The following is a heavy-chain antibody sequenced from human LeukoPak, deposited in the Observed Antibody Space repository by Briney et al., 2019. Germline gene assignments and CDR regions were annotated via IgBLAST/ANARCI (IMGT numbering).Heavy chain of an antibody. CDR2: INHSGST. Sequence: SETLSLTCAVYGGSFSGYYWSWVRQPPGKGLEWIGEINHSGSTNYNPSLKSRVTISGDTSKNQFSLKLSSVTAADTAVYYCARGRMGSGGFDYWGQGTLVTVSS. V-gene: IGHV4-34*01. CDR3: ARGRMGSGGFDY. CDR1: GGSFSGYY. J-gene: IGHJ4*02. D-gene: IGHD3-10*01.